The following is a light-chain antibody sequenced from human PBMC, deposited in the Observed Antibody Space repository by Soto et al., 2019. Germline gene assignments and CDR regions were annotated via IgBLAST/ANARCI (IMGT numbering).Light chain of an antibody. CDR2: NAD. J-gene: IGKJ1*01. V-gene: IGKV1-5*01. Sequence: DIQMTQSPSTLSASVGDRVTITCRASQDINRWLAWYQQKPGKAPKILIYNADTLESGVPSRFSGSGYGTEFILTVSTLQPDDFATYYCKQFILYWAFGQGPRVELK. CDR1: QDINRW. CDR3: KQFILYWA.